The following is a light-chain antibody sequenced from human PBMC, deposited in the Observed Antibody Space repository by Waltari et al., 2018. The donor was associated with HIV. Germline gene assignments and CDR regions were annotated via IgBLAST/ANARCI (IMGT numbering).Light chain of an antibody. Sequence: EIVLTQSPGTLSLSLGERATLSCSAIQNVTSTYLAWYQQTPGQARRLLSYGASSRATGIPDRFSGSGSGTDFTLTISRLEPEDVAVYDCQQYGNALLTFGGGTKVEIK. CDR1: QNVTSTY. V-gene: IGKV3-20*01. J-gene: IGKJ4*02. CDR3: QQYGNALLT. CDR2: GAS.